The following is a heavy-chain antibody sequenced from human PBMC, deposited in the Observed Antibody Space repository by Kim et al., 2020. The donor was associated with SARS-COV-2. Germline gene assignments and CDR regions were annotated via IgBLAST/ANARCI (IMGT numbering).Heavy chain of an antibody. J-gene: IGHJ3*02. Sequence: SETLSLTCTVSGGSISSSSYYWGWIRQPPGKGLEWIGSIYYSGSTYYNPSPKSRVTISVDTSKNQFSLKLSSVTAADTAVYYCARQRKQWLVQDAFDIWGQGTMVTVSS. V-gene: IGHV4-39*01. CDR3: ARQRKQWLVQDAFDI. D-gene: IGHD6-19*01. CDR1: GGSISSSSYY. CDR2: IYYSGST.